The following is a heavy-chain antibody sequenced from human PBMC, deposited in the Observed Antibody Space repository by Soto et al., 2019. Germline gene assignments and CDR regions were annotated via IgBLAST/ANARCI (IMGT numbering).Heavy chain of an antibody. Sequence: SETLSLTCTVSGGSISPYYLSWIRQPPGKGLEWIGYIYSFGSTDYNASLESRVSMSVDTSKNQVSLKLTSVTAADTAVYFCARHRSTVSLLDYWGLGTLVTVSS. V-gene: IGHV4-59*08. D-gene: IGHD2-2*01. J-gene: IGHJ4*02. CDR2: IYSFGST. CDR3: ARHRSTVSLLDY. CDR1: GGSISPYY.